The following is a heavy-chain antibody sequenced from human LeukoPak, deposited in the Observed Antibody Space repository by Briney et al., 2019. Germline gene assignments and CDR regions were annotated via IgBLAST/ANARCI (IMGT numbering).Heavy chain of an antibody. Sequence: KPSETLSLPCAVYGGAFSGYYWNWIRQPPGKGPEGIGEINHSGSTNYNPSLKSRVTISVDTSKNQFSLKLSSVTAADTAVYYCARGDDYGDYAVDYWGQGTLVTVSS. CDR1: GGAFSGYY. J-gene: IGHJ4*02. D-gene: IGHD4-17*01. CDR2: INHSGST. CDR3: ARGDDYGDYAVDY. V-gene: IGHV4-34*01.